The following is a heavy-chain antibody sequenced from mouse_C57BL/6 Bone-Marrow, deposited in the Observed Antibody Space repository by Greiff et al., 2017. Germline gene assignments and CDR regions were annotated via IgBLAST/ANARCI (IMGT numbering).Heavy chain of an antibody. V-gene: IGHV5-9-1*02. CDR3: TRDRRLYYYGSTYAMDY. D-gene: IGHD1-1*01. CDR1: GFTFSSYA. CDR2: ISSGGDYI. J-gene: IGHJ4*01. Sequence: EVQRVESGEGLVKPGGSLKLSCAASGFTFSSYAMSWVRQTPEKRLEWVAYISSGGDYIYYADTVKGRFTISRDNARNTLYLQMSSLKSEDTAMYYCTRDRRLYYYGSTYAMDYWGQGTSVTVSS.